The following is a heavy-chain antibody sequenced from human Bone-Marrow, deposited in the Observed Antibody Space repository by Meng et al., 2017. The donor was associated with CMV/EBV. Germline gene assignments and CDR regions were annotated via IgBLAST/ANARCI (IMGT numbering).Heavy chain of an antibody. CDR2: IYYSGST. V-gene: IGHV4-59*01. CDR1: GGSISSYY. D-gene: IGHD3-10*01. CDR3: ARDKSMVRGFVRVSYYYYGMDV. Sequence: SETLSLTCTVSGGSISSYYWSWIRQPPGKGLEWIGYIYYSGSTNYNPSLKSRVTISVDTSKNQFSLKLSSVTAADTAVYYCARDKSMVRGFVRVSYYYYGMDVWGQGTTVTVSS. J-gene: IGHJ6*02.